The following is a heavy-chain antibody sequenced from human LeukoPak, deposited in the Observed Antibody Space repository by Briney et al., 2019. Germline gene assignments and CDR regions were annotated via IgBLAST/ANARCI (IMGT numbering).Heavy chain of an antibody. D-gene: IGHD6-13*01. J-gene: IGHJ5*02. CDR1: GGSFSGYY. V-gene: IGHV4-34*01. CDR3: ADTAAAAGWFDP. Sequence: SETLSLTCAVYGGSFSGYYWSWIRQPPGKGLEWPGEINQSGSTNYNPSLKSRVTISVDTSKNQFSLKLSSVTAADTAVYYCADTAAAAGWFDPWGQGTLVTVSS. CDR2: INQSGST.